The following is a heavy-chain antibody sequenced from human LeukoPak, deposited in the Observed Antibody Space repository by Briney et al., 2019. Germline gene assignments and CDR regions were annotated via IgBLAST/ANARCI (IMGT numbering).Heavy chain of an antibody. CDR1: GGSISSSNW. Sequence: SETLSLTCAVSGGSISSSNWWSWVRQPPGKGLEWIGEIYHSGSTNYNPSLKSRVTISVDKSKNQFSLKLSSVTAADTAVYYCARGVVVVPAATPNWFDPWGQGTLVTVSS. D-gene: IGHD2-2*01. CDR2: IYHSGST. J-gene: IGHJ5*02. V-gene: IGHV4-4*02. CDR3: ARGVVVVPAATPNWFDP.